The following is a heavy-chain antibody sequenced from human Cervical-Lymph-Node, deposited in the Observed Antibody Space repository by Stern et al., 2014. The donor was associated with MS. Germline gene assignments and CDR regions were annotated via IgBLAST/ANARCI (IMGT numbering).Heavy chain of an antibody. CDR2: IYPSDSDT. Sequence: EVQLVESGAEVKKPGESLKISCKTAGYSFTNYWIGWVRQMPGKGLEWMGIIYPSDSDTRYSPSFQGPVIISADKSIGTAYLQWRSLKASDSGIYYCARGAPPENWGQGTLVTVSS. CDR1: GYSFTNYW. J-gene: IGHJ4*02. V-gene: IGHV5-51*03. D-gene: IGHD1-26*01. CDR3: ARGAPPEN.